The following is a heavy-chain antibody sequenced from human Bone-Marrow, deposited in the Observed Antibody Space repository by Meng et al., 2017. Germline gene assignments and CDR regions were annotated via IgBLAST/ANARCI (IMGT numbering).Heavy chain of an antibody. J-gene: IGHJ5*02. Sequence: SETLSLTCSVSGDSISSSGYYWGWTRQPPGKGLDWIGNIYHTGTTYYNPSLKSRVTISVDTSKNQISLKLSSVSAADTAVYYCAREMKKFYFYGSAFSSWGQGTLVTGSS. D-gene: IGHD3-22*01. V-gene: IGHV4-39*07. CDR3: AREMKKFYFYGSAFSS. CDR2: IYHTGTT. CDR1: GDSISSSGYY.